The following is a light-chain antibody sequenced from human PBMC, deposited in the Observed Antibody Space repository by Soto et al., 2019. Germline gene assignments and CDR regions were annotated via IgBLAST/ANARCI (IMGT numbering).Light chain of an antibody. J-gene: IGKJ1*01. CDR3: QRYNSYSRT. V-gene: IGKV1-5*01. Sequence: DIQMTQSPSTLSASVGDRVTITCRASQSISSWLAWYQQKPGKAPKLLLYDASSLVSGGPSRFSGSGSGTEFPFTIGSLPTDDFATYYCQRYNSYSRTFGQGTKVEIK. CDR1: QSISSW. CDR2: DAS.